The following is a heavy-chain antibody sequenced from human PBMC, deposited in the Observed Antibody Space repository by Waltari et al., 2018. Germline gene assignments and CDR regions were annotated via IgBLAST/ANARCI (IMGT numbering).Heavy chain of an antibody. J-gene: IGHJ5*02. CDR3: ARQGLTMFGVVNWFDP. CDR1: GYTFTSYD. D-gene: IGHD3-3*01. CDR2: MEPNSGNP. Sequence: QVQLVQSGAEVKKPGASVKVSCKASGYTFTSYDINWVRQATGQGLEWLGGMEPNSGNPGYAQKSQVRVTRPRNTAISTAYMELSSLRSEDTAVYYCARQGLTMFGVVNWFDPWGQGTLVTVSS. V-gene: IGHV1-8*01.